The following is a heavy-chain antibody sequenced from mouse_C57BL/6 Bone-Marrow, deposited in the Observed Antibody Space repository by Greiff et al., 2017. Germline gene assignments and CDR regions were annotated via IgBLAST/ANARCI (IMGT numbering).Heavy chain of an antibody. J-gene: IGHJ1*03. CDR3: ARDFYYYGSSFYWYFDV. D-gene: IGHD1-1*01. Sequence: VQLQESGPELVKPGASVKISCKASGYTFTDYYINWVKQRPGQGLEWIGWIFPGSGSTYYNEKFKGKATLTVDKSSSTAYMLLSSLTSEDSAVYFCARDFYYYGSSFYWYFDVWGTGTTVTVSS. CDR2: IFPGSGST. V-gene: IGHV1-75*01. CDR1: GYTFTDYY.